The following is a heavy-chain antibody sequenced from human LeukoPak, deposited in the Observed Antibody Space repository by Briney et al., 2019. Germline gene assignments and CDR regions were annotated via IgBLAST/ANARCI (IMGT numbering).Heavy chain of an antibody. V-gene: IGHV4-34*01. CDR3: ARGLAARPFDY. D-gene: IGHD6-6*01. CDR2: INHSGST. Sequence: PSETLSLTCTVSGGSISSYYWSWIRQPPGKGLEWIGEINHSGSTNYNPSLKSRVTISVDTSKNQFSLKLSSVTAADTAVYYCARGLAARPFDYWGQGTLVTVSS. CDR1: GGSISSYY. J-gene: IGHJ4*02.